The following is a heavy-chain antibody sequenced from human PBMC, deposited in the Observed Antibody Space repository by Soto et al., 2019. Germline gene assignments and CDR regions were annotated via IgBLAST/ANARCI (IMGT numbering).Heavy chain of an antibody. D-gene: IGHD3-10*01. CDR2: ISGSGATT. J-gene: IGHJ6*02. V-gene: IGHV3-23*01. CDR3: AKDLAQTLLWFGEFPYYYYGMDV. CDR1: GFTFSSYA. Sequence: PGGSLRLSCAASGFTFSSYAMSWVRQAPGKGLEWVSAISGSGATTYYADSVKGRFTISRDNSKNTLYLQMNSLRAEDTAVYYCAKDLAQTLLWFGEFPYYYYGMDVWGQGTTVTVSS.